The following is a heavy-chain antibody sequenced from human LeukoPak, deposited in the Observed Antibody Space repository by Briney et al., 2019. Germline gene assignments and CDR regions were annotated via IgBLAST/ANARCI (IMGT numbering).Heavy chain of an antibody. CDR3: AKTLYDFWSSPLWFDP. Sequence: GRSLRLSCAASGFTFDDYAMHWVRQAPGKGLEWVSGISWNSGSIGYADSVKGRSTISRDNAKNSLYLQMNSLRAEDTALYYCAKTLYDFWSSPLWFDPWGQGTLVTVSS. CDR1: GFTFDDYA. J-gene: IGHJ5*02. V-gene: IGHV3-9*01. D-gene: IGHD3-3*01. CDR2: ISWNSGSI.